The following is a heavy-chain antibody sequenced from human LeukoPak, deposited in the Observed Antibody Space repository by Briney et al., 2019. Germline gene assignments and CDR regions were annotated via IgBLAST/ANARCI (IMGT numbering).Heavy chain of an antibody. J-gene: IGHJ5*02. V-gene: IGHV3-48*01. D-gene: IGHD6-19*01. CDR3: ARYSSSIGFDP. CDR2: ISSSSSSI. Sequence: GGSLRLSCAASGFTFSSYSMSWVRQAPGKGLEWVSYISSSSSSIYYADSVKGRFTISRDNSKNTLYLQMNSLRAEDTAVYYCARYSSSIGFDPWGQGTLVTVSS. CDR1: GFTFSSYS.